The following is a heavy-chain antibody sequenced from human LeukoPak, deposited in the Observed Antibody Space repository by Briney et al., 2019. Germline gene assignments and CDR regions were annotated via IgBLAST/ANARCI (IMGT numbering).Heavy chain of an antibody. CDR2: VHHSGIT. CDR3: ARNPPNYYDSSGRMGVFDV. Sequence: NPSETLSLTCVVSGGFISSGGYYWGWIRHPPEKGLEWIGSVHHSGITYYNTSLKSRVTISVDKSKNQFSLELTSVTAADTAVYYCARNPPNYYDSSGRMGVFDVWGQGTMVTVSS. J-gene: IGHJ3*01. D-gene: IGHD3-22*01. V-gene: IGHV4-39*01. CDR1: GGFISSGGYY.